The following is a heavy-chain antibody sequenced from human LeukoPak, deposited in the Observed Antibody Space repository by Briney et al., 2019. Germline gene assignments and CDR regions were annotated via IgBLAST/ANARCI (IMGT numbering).Heavy chain of an antibody. CDR2: IQSDGSVQ. V-gene: IGHV3-7*01. Sequence: GGSLRLSCAASGFSFSSYWMSWVRQAPGKGLEWVANIQSDGSVQQYVDSVKGRLTISRDNAKNSLYLQMNSLRAEDTAAYYCARIPRGSGWSFLDFWGQGTLVTVTS. CDR3: ARIPRGSGWSFLDF. D-gene: IGHD6-19*01. J-gene: IGHJ4*02. CDR1: GFSFSSYW.